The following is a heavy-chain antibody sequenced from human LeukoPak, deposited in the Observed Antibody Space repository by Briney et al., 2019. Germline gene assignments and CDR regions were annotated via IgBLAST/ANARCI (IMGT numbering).Heavy chain of an antibody. CDR1: IDSFSNYH. Sequence: SETLSLTCAVYIDSFSNYHWNWIRQTPAKGMEWIGEVNESGGTNISPSLRSRVILSVDTSKNQFSLKLSSVTAADTAVYYCARGFVSAAVLPNDAFDIWGQGTMVTVSS. CDR3: ARGFVSAAVLPNDAFDI. J-gene: IGHJ3*02. V-gene: IGHV4-34*01. CDR2: VNESGGT. D-gene: IGHD6-13*01.